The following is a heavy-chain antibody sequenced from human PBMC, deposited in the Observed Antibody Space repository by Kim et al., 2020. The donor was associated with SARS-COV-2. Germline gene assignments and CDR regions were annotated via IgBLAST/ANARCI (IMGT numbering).Heavy chain of an antibody. CDR1: GFTFSSYS. D-gene: IGHD3-22*01. CDR2: ISSSSSTI. Sequence: GGSLRLSCAASGFTFSSYSMNWVRQAPGKGLEWVSYISSSSSTIYYADSVKGRFTISRDNAKNSLYLQMNSLRAEDTAVYYCARAWDSSGYYPDDAFDIWGQGTMVTVSS. V-gene: IGHV3-48*04. CDR3: ARAWDSSGYYPDDAFDI. J-gene: IGHJ3*02.